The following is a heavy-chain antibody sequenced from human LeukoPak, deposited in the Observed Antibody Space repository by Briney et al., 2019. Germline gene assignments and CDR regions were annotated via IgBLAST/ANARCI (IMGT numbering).Heavy chain of an antibody. Sequence: GGSLRLSCAASGFTFSSSAMSWVRQAPGKGLEWVSAISNNGGYTYSPDSVKGRFTISRDNSKNTLYLQINSLRAEDTAIYYCAKEWKWGATYNYYYGMNVWGQGTTVIVSS. CDR2: ISNNGGYT. CDR3: AKEWKWGATYNYYYGMNV. CDR1: GFTFSSSA. V-gene: IGHV3-23*01. D-gene: IGHD1-26*01. J-gene: IGHJ6*02.